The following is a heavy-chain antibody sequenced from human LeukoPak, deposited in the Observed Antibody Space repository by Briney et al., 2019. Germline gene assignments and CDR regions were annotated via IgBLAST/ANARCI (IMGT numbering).Heavy chain of an antibody. J-gene: IGHJ4*02. V-gene: IGHV3-15*01. Sequence: GGSLRLSCAASGFSFMNARMIWVRQAPGKGLEWVGRIKSNADGGAPDYAAPARGRFTISRDDSKNTLYLQMNSLKTEDTAVYYCTTFYHEYSPYWGRGTLVTVSS. CDR3: TTFYHEYSPY. CDR1: GFSFMNAR. D-gene: IGHD2/OR15-2a*01. CDR2: IKSNADGGAP.